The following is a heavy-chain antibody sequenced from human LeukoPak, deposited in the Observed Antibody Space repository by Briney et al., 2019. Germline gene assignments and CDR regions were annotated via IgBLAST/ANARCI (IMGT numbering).Heavy chain of an antibody. D-gene: IGHD6-6*01. CDR3: ARDASIAARPRYYFDY. V-gene: IGHV1-69*04. Sequence: WASVKVSCTASGGTFSSYAISWVRQAPGQGLEWMGRIIPTLGIANYAQKFQGRVTITADKSTSTAYMELSSLRSEDTAVYYCARDASIAARPRYYFDYWGQGTLVTVSS. CDR2: IIPTLGIA. J-gene: IGHJ4*02. CDR1: GGTFSSYA.